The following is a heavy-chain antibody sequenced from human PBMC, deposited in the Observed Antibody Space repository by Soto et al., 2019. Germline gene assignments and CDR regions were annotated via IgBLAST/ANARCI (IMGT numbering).Heavy chain of an antibody. J-gene: IGHJ4*02. Sequence: PGGSLRLSCTASGFNVRNHWMTWVRQAPGKGLEWAANIKRDGSEKSYVDSVKGRFSVSRDNTKNSLYLQMNNLRAEDTAVYYCATRPPDETYYGVFDYWGRGALVTVSS. V-gene: IGHV3-7*02. CDR1: GFNVRNHW. CDR2: IKRDGSEK. CDR3: ATRPPDETYYGVFDY. D-gene: IGHD3-10*01.